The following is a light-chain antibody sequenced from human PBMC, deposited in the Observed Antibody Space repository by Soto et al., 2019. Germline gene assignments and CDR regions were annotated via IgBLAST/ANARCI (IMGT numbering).Light chain of an antibody. CDR1: QSLVYSDGNTY. V-gene: IGKV2-30*01. Sequence: DVVMTQSPLSLPVTLGQPASISCRCSQSLVYSDGNTYLNWFQQRPGQSPRRLIYQVSNRDSGVPDKLSGSGSGTDFTLKISRVEAEDVGVYYCMQGTHWPWTFGQGTKVEIK. CDR3: MQGTHWPWT. J-gene: IGKJ1*01. CDR2: QVS.